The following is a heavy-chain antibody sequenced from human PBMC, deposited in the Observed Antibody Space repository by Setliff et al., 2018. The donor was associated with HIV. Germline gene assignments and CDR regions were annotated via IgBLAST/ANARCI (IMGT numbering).Heavy chain of an antibody. CDR3: ARRLAPYYNFWSGYSGWFDP. CDR2: ISAYNGNT. CDR1: GYTFTSYG. V-gene: IGHV1-18*01. D-gene: IGHD3-3*01. J-gene: IGHJ5*02. Sequence: ASVKVSCKASGYTFTSYGISWVRQAPGQGLEWMGWISAYNGNTNYAQKFQGRVTITRDTSASTAYMELSSLRSEDTAVYYCARRLAPYYNFWSGYSGWFDPWGQGTLVTV.